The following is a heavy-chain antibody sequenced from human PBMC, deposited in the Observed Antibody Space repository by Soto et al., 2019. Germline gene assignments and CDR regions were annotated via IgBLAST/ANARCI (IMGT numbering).Heavy chain of an antibody. Sequence: SETLSLTCTVSGGSISSYYWSWIRQPPGKGLEWIGYIYYSGSTNYNPSLKSRVTISVDTSKNQCSLKLSSVTAADTAVYYCATMVRGVIINQGGWFDPWGQGTLVTVSS. CDR2: IYYSGST. V-gene: IGHV4-59*01. CDR3: ATMVRGVIINQGGWFDP. D-gene: IGHD3-10*01. CDR1: GGSISSYY. J-gene: IGHJ5*02.